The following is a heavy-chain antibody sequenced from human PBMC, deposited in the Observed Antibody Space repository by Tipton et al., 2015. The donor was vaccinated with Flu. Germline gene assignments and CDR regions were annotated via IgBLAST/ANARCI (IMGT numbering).Heavy chain of an antibody. V-gene: IGHV3-21*01. D-gene: IGHD5-12*01. CDR2: ISSSSSYI. CDR3: ARDFSRWLRYYDY. Sequence: SLRLSCAASGFTFSSYSMNWVRQAPGKGLEWVSSISSSSSYIYYADSVKGRFTISRDNAKNSLYLQMNSLRAEDTAVYYCARDFSRWLRYYDYWGQGTLVTVSS. J-gene: IGHJ4*02. CDR1: GFTFSSYS.